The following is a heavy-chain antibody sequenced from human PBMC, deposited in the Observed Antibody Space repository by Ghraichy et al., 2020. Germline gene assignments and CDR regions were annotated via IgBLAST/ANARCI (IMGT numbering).Heavy chain of an antibody. Sequence: ESLNISFADSGFTFSSDWMHWFRQASGKGPVWVSRINSDGSIINYAESVRGRFTISRDNAKNTLYLQMNSLRAEDTAVYYCVRDAFGPRDYWGQGTLVTVSS. CDR2: INSDGSII. CDR3: VRDAFGPRDY. V-gene: IGHV3-74*01. CDR1: GFTFSSDW. J-gene: IGHJ4*02. D-gene: IGHD3-10*01.